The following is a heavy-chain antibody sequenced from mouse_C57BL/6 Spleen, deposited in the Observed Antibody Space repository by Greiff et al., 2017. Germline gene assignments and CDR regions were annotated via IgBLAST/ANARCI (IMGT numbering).Heavy chain of an antibody. CDR2: INPNNGTT. J-gene: IGHJ1*03. Sequence: EVQLQQSGPELVKPGASVTISCKASGYSFTDYYMNWVKQSNGQSLEWIGVINPNNGTTSYNQKFKGKATLTVDQSSSTAYMQLNSLTSEDSAVYYCARGDSSYWYFDVWGTGTTVTVSS. CDR1: GYSFTDYY. V-gene: IGHV1-39*01. D-gene: IGHD3-2*01. CDR3: ARGDSSYWYFDV.